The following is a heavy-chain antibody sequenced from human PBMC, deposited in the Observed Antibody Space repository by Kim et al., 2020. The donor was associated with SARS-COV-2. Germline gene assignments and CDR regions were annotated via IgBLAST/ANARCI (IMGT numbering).Heavy chain of an antibody. Sequence: SETLSLTCTVSDGSISTYYWSWIRQPRGKGLEYIGCIYNSGTTNYNSSLKSRVTISVDTSKNQVSLRLSSVTAADTAVYYCARRGYFDYCGQGTLVTVSS. V-gene: IGHV4-59*13. CDR1: DGSISTYY. D-gene: IGHD3-10*01. J-gene: IGHJ4*02. CDR3: ARRGYFDY. CDR2: IYNSGTT.